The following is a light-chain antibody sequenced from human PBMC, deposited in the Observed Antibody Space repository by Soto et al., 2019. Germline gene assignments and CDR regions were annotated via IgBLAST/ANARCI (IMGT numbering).Light chain of an antibody. CDR1: QSVSRN. CDR3: QQRSSWPWT. Sequence: IVLTQSPATLSLSPGERATLSCRASQSVSRNLAWFQQKPGQAPRLLMFDVSNRAAGIPARFSGSGSGTDFTLTISSREPEDFAVYYCQQRSSWPWTFGQGTKVEIK. J-gene: IGKJ1*01. V-gene: IGKV3-11*01. CDR2: DVS.